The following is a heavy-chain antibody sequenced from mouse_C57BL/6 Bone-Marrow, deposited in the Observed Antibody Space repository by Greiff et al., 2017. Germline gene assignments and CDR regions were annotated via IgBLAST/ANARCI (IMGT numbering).Heavy chain of an antibody. Sequence: VKLMESGAELARPGASVELSCKASGYTFTSYGISWVKQRTGQGLEWIGEIYPRSGNTYYNEKFKGKATLTADKSSSTAYMERRSLTSEDSAVYFCASDYYGSSRFAYWGQGTLVTVSA. V-gene: IGHV1-81*01. CDR1: GYTFTSYG. CDR3: ASDYYGSSRFAY. D-gene: IGHD1-1*01. CDR2: IYPRSGNT. J-gene: IGHJ3*01.